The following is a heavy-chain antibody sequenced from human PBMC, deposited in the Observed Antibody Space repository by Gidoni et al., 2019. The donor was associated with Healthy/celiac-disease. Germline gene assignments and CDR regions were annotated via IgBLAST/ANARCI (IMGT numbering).Heavy chain of an antibody. CDR2: ISAYNGNT. V-gene: IGHV1-18*04. CDR3: ARASLGYYDSRGQRRDWFDP. Sequence: QVQLVQSGAEVKKPGASVKVSCKASGYTFTSYGISWVRQAPGQGLEWMGWISAYNGNTNDAQKLQGRVTMTTDTSTSTAYMELRSLRSDDTAVYYCARASLGYYDSRGQRRDWFDPWGQGTLVTVSS. D-gene: IGHD3-22*01. CDR1: GYTFTSYG. J-gene: IGHJ5*02.